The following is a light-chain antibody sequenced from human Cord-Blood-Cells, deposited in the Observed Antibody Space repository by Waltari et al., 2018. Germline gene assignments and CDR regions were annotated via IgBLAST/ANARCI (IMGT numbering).Light chain of an antibody. V-gene: IGLV1-36*01. CDR2: YDD. CDR3: AAWDESLNGTV. J-gene: IGLJ3*02. Sequence: QSVLTQPPSVSEAPRQRFTISCSGSSSNIGNNAVNWYQQLPVKAPELLIYYDDVLRSGVCDGLSGSKSCHSASLASSWLPSGDEADYYWAAWDESLNGTVFGGGAKLTVL. CDR1: SSNIGNNA.